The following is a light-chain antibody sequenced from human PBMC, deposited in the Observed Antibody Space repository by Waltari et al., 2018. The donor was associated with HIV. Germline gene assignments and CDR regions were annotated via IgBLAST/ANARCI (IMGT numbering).Light chain of an antibody. CDR1: QSVQTY. V-gene: IGKV3-11*01. CDR2: DVS. J-gene: IGKJ4*01. CDR3: QQRNEWPLT. Sequence: VLPQSPATLSMSPGDRVTLSCRASQSVQTYLGWYQQKPGQAPRLLIYDVSNRATGIPGRFSGSGFGTDFTLTISSLEPEDFAVYYCQQRNEWPLTFGGGTKVELK.